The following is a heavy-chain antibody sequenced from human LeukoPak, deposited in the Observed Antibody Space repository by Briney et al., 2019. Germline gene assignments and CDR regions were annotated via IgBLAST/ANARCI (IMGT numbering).Heavy chain of an antibody. J-gene: IGHJ4*02. Sequence: GGSLRLSCAASGFTFSSYEMNWVRKAPGKGLEWVSYISSSGSTIYYADSVKGRFTISRDNAKNSLYLQMNSLRAEDTAIYYCATYRQVLLPFESWGQGTLVTVSS. V-gene: IGHV3-48*03. CDR3: ATYRQVLLPFES. CDR2: ISSSGSTI. D-gene: IGHD2/OR15-2a*01. CDR1: GFTFSSYE.